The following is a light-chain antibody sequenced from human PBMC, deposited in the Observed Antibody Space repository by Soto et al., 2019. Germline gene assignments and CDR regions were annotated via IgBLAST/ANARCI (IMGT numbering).Light chain of an antibody. J-gene: IGLJ1*01. Sequence: SYELTQPPSVSVSPGQTARITCSGDALPKQYVYWYQQKSGQAPVLLINKDIERPSGIPERFSGSSSGTTATLTISGVQAGDEADYYCQSSDTSGTYVFGTGTKLTVL. V-gene: IGLV3-25*01. CDR3: QSSDTSGTYV. CDR2: KDI. CDR1: ALPKQY.